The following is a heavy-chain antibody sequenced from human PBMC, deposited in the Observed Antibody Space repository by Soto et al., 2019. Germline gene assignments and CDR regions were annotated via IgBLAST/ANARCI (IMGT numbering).Heavy chain of an antibody. CDR2: ISAYNGNT. J-gene: IGHJ4*02. V-gene: IGHV1-18*01. CDR3: AREGHTYYYDSSGSPGRFDY. CDR1: GYTFTSYG. Sequence: ASVKVSCKASGYTFTSYGIRWVRQAPGQGLEWMGWISAYNGNTNYAQKLQGRVTMTTDTSTSTAYMELRSLRSDDTAVYYCAREGHTYYYDSSGSPGRFDYWGQGTLVTVSS. D-gene: IGHD3-22*01.